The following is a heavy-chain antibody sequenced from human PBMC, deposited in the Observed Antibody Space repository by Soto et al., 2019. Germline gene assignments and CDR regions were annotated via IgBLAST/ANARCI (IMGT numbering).Heavy chain of an antibody. Sequence: PGGSLRLSCAASGFTFSSYSMNWVRQAPGKGLEWVSSISSSSSYIYYADSVKGRFTISRDNAKNSLYLQMNSLRAEDTAVYYCARDFGDWDYGNYYYGMDVWGQGTTVTVSS. CDR2: ISSSSSYI. CDR1: GFTFSSYS. CDR3: ARDFGDWDYGNYYYGMDV. J-gene: IGHJ6*02. D-gene: IGHD2-21*02. V-gene: IGHV3-21*01.